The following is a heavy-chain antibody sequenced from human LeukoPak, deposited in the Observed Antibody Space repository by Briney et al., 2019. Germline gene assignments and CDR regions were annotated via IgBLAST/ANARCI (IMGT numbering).Heavy chain of an antibody. CDR1: GYTFTSYA. J-gene: IGHJ4*02. V-gene: IGHV1-3*01. Sequence: GASVKVSCKASGYTFTSYAMHWVRQAPGQRLEWMGWINAGNGDTKYSQKFQGRVTITRDTSASTAYMELSSLRSEDTAVYYCARDLPYSSGWLGYWGQGTLVTVSS. CDR2: INAGNGDT. D-gene: IGHD6-19*01. CDR3: ARDLPYSSGWLGY.